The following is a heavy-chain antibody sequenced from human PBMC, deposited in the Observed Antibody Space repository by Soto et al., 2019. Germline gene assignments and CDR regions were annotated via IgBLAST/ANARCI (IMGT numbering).Heavy chain of an antibody. CDR3: AKSEYSSSNGNYYYYGMDV. V-gene: IGHV3-23*01. Sequence: PGGSLRLSCAASGFTFSSYAMSWVRQAPGKGLEWVSAISGSGGSTYYADSVKGRFTISRDNSKHTLYLHMNSLRAEDTAVYYCAKSEYSSSNGNYYYYGMDVWGQGTTVTVSS. CDR1: GFTFSSYA. D-gene: IGHD6-6*01. CDR2: ISGSGGST. J-gene: IGHJ6*02.